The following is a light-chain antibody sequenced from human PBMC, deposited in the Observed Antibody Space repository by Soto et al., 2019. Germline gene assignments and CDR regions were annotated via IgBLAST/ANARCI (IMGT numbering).Light chain of an antibody. CDR2: FDD. Sequence: SYERTQPPSVSVAPGKTARITCGGNNIGSKSVHWCQQKPGQAPVLVIYFDDDRPSGIPERFSGSNSGNTATLTISRVEAGDEADYFCQVWDYTSDHVVFGGETKLTVL. CDR1: NIGSKS. CDR3: QVWDYTSDHVV. J-gene: IGLJ2*01. V-gene: IGLV3-21*04.